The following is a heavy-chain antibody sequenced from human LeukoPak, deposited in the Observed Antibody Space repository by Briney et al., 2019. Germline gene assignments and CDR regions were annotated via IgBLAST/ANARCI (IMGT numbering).Heavy chain of an antibody. CDR2: INHSGST. J-gene: IGHJ4*02. Sequence: SETLSLTCAVYGGSFSGYYWSWIRQPPGKGLEWIGEINHSGSTNYNPSLKSRVTISVGTSKNQFSLKLSSVTAADTAVYYCARGRRVIDYWGQGTLVTVSS. D-gene: IGHD3-10*01. V-gene: IGHV4-34*01. CDR3: ARGRRVIDY. CDR1: GGSFSGYY.